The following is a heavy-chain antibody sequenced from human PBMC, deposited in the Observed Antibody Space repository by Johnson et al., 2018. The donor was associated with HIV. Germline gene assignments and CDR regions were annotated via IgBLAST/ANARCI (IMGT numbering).Heavy chain of an antibody. Sequence: VQLVESGGGLVQPGRSLRLSCAASGFTFDDYAMHWVRQAPGKGLEWVSGISWNSGSIGYADSVKGRFTISRDNAKNSLYLQMNSLRAEDTALYYCAKNRDYGDGDGFDMWGQGTMVTVSS. D-gene: IGHD4-17*01. CDR3: AKNRDYGDGDGFDM. CDR2: ISWNSGSI. V-gene: IGHV3-9*01. J-gene: IGHJ3*02. CDR1: GFTFDDYA.